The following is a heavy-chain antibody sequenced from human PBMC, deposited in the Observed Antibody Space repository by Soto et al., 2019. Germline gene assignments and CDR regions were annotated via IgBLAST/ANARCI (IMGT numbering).Heavy chain of an antibody. CDR2: IYWNDDK. CDR3: VHRFYGSGRHNWFGP. V-gene: IGHV2-5*01. J-gene: IGHJ5*02. D-gene: IGHD3-10*01. CDR1: GFSLSTSGMG. Sequence: SGPTLVNPTQTLTLTCTFSGFSLSTSGMGVGWIRQPPGKALEWLALIYWNDDKRYSPSLNSRLTITKDTSKNQVVLTMTNMDPVDTATYYFVHRFYGSGRHNWFGPWGQGPLVTVSS.